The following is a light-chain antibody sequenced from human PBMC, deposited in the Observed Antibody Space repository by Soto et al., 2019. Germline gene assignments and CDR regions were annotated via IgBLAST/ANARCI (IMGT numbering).Light chain of an antibody. J-gene: IGKJ1*01. V-gene: IGKV1-27*01. CDR2: AAS. CDR3: QKYDRDPWT. CDR1: QGISNY. Sequence: DIQMTQSPSSLSASVGDRVTITCRASQGISNYLVWYQQKPGKIPTLLIYAASTLKSGVPSRFSGRRSGTDFTLTISSLQPEDVATYYCQKYDRDPWTFGQGTKVEIK.